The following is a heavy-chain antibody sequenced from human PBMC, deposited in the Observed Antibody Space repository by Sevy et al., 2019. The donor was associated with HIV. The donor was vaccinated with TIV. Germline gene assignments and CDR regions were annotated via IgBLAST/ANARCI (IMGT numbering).Heavy chain of an antibody. Sequence: GGSLRLSCAASGFTFTYAWMSWVRQAPGKGLEWVGRIKSKADGGTIDYAAPVKGRFTISRDDSKNMVYLQMNSLKTEDTAVYYCSTDPIIVLLVTDGMDVWGQGTTVTVSS. V-gene: IGHV3-15*01. D-gene: IGHD2-8*02. CDR2: IKSKADGGTI. CDR3: STDPIIVLLVTDGMDV. J-gene: IGHJ6*02. CDR1: GFTFTYAW.